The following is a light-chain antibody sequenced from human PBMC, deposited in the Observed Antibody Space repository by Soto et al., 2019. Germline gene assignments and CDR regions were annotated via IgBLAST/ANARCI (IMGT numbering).Light chain of an antibody. V-gene: IGKV3D-15*01. CDR1: QSLSSN. CDR3: QQYNNWPS. CDR2: ITS. J-gene: IGKJ5*01. Sequence: EIVITQSPGTLSLSPGERATLSCRASQSLSSNYLAWYQQKPGQAPRLLIHITSTRATGIPDRFSGSGSETEFTLTIRSLQSEDFAVYFCQQYNNWPSFGQGTRLEIK.